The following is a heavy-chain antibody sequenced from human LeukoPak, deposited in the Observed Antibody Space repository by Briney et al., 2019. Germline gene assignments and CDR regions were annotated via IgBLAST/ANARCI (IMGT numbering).Heavy chain of an antibody. CDR3: ARSEQWLVQYFQH. J-gene: IGHJ1*01. Sequence: ASVKVSCKASGYTCSSYGISWVRQAPGQGLEWMGWISAYNGNTNYAQKLQGRVTMTTDTSTSTAYMELRSLRSEDTAVYYCARSEQWLVQYFQHWGQGTLVTVSS. V-gene: IGHV1-18*01. D-gene: IGHD6-19*01. CDR2: ISAYNGNT. CDR1: GYTCSSYG.